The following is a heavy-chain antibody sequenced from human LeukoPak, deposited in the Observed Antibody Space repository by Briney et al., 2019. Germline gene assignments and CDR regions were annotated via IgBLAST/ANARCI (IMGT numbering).Heavy chain of an antibody. Sequence: GGSLRLSCAASGFTFSSFAMIWVRQPPGKGLEWVSSISSSSSFIYYADSVKGRFTISRDNAKNSLYLQMNSLRAEDTAVYYCARDGSRGNLVTAPDYWGQGTLSPSPQ. CDR1: GFTFSSFA. J-gene: IGHJ4*02. CDR3: ARDGSRGNLVTAPDY. D-gene: IGHD2-21*02. V-gene: IGHV3-21*01. CDR2: ISSSSSFI.